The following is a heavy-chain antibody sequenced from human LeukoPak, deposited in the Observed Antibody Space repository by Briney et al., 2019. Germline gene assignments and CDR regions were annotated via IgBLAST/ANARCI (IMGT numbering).Heavy chain of an antibody. CDR2: INPNSGGT. CDR1: GYTFTSYV. D-gene: IGHD2-15*01. J-gene: IGHJ6*03. Sequence: ASVKVSCKTSGYTFTSYVISWVRQAPGQGLEWMGWINPNSGGTNYAQKFQGRVTMTRDTSISAAYMELSRLRSDDTAVYYCARDGLGYCSGGSCYSYYYYMDVWGKGTTVTVSS. CDR3: ARDGLGYCSGGSCYSYYYYMDV. V-gene: IGHV1-2*02.